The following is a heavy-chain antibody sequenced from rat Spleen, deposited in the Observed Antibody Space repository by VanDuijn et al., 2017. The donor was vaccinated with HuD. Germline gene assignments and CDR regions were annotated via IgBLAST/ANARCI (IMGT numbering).Heavy chain of an antibody. J-gene: IGHJ4*01. CDR3: ARHYGGYSEYVMDA. CDR1: GLSFSNYD. CDR2: ISYDGTAT. Sequence: EVQLVESGGGLVQPGGSLRLSCAASGLSFSNYDMAWVRQAPTKGLEWVASISYDGTATYYRDSVKGRFTLSRDNAKSTLYLQMDSLRSEDTATYYCARHYGGYSEYVMDAWGQGASVTVSS. V-gene: IGHV5-29*01. D-gene: IGHD1-11*01.